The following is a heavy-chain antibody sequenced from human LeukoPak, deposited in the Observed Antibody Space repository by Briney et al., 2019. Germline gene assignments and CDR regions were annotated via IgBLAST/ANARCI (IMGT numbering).Heavy chain of an antibody. CDR2: ISSSSSYI. D-gene: IGHD6-13*01. CDR3: ARDQQLAENYFDY. J-gene: IGHJ4*02. CDR1: GFTFSSYE. V-gene: IGHV3-21*01. Sequence: GGSLRLSCAASGFTFSSYEMNWVRQAPGKGLEWVSSISSSSSYIYYADSVKGRFTISRDNAKNSLYLQMNSLRAEDTAVYYCARDQQLAENYFDYWGQGTLVTVSS.